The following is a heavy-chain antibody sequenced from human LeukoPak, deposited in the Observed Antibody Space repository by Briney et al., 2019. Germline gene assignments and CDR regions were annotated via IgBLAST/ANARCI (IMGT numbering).Heavy chain of an antibody. V-gene: IGHV1-69*04. J-gene: IGHJ6*02. CDR2: IIPLLGIA. CDR1: AGTFTIYA. CDR3: SRGPLVYIAAAVTPYYYGMDV. Sequence: SVTLSSKASAGTFTIYAITWVRQAPGQGLESLGRIIPLLGIANYAQKFQGRVTITADKSTSTAYMDLRSLRSEDTAVYYCSRGPLVYIAAAVTPYYYGMDVWGQGTTVTVSS. D-gene: IGHD6-13*01.